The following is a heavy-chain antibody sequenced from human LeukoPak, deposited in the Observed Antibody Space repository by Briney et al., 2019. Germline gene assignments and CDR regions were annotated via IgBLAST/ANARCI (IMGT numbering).Heavy chain of an antibody. Sequence: PGGSLRLSCAASGFTFSSYEMNWVRQAPGKGLEWVSYISSSGSTIYYADSVKGRFTISRDNAKNSLYLQMNSLRAEDTALYYCARGLSNYYDSIWDYWGQGTLVTVSS. CDR3: ARGLSNYYDSIWDY. CDR1: GFTFSSYE. CDR2: ISSSGSTI. V-gene: IGHV3-48*03. J-gene: IGHJ4*02. D-gene: IGHD3-22*01.